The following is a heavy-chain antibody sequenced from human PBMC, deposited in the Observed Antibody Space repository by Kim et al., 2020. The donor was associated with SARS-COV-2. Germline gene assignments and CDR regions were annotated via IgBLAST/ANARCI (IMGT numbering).Heavy chain of an antibody. CDR2: IYHSGST. J-gene: IGHJ4*02. Sequence: SETLSLTCAVSGGSISSSNWWSWVRQPPGKGLEWIGEIYHSGSTNYNPSLKSRVTISVDKSKNQFSLKLSSVTAADTAVYYCARGASARPEPHYFDYWGQGTLVTVSS. V-gene: IGHV4-4*02. CDR3: ARGASARPEPHYFDY. CDR1: GGSISSSNW. D-gene: IGHD6-6*01.